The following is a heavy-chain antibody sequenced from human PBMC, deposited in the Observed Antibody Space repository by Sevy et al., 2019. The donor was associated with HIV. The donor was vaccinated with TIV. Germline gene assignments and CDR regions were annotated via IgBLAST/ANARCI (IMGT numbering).Heavy chain of an antibody. Sequence: GGSLRLSCAASGFTFSNYAMTWVRQAPGKGLEWVSSITDSGGSTYYADSVKGRFTISRDNSKNTLDLQMSSLRADDPAVYYCAKESSGELLSFGAKPYYCDYWGQGTLVTVSS. CDR1: GFTFSNYA. V-gene: IGHV3-23*01. D-gene: IGHD3-10*01. CDR2: ITDSGGST. CDR3: AKESSGELLSFGAKPYYCDY. J-gene: IGHJ4*02.